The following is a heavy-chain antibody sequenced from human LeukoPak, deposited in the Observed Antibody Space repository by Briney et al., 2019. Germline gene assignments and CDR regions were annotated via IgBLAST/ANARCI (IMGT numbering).Heavy chain of an antibody. CDR1: GGTFSSYA. CDR2: IIPIFGTA. CDR3: ARRKYYDSSGYYSDDAFDI. D-gene: IGHD3-22*01. J-gene: IGHJ3*02. Sequence: SVKVSCKASGGTFSSYAISWVRQAPGQGLEWMGGIIPIFGTANYAQKFQGRVTITADESTSTAYMELSSLRSEDTAVYYCARRKYYDSSGYYSDDAFDIWGQGTMVTVSS. V-gene: IGHV1-69*01.